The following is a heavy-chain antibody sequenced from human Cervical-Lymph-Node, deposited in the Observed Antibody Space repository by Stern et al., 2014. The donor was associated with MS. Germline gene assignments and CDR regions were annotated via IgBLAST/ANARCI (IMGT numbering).Heavy chain of an antibody. V-gene: IGHV1-46*01. CDR3: ATGESFFEDLYGH. D-gene: IGHD3-16*01. J-gene: IGHJ4*02. CDR2: INPSGGST. CDR1: GYTFTSYY. Sequence: VQLVQSGAEVKKPGASVKVSCKASGYTFTSYYMHWVRQAPGQGLEWMGIINPSGGSTSYAQKFQERVTITRDLSTSTAYMELNSLRSGDTAVYYCATGESFFEDLYGHWGQGTLVTVSS.